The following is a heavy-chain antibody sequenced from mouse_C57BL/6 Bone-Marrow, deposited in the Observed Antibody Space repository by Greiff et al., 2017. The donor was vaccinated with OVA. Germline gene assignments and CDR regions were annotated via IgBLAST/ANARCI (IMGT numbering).Heavy chain of an antibody. CDR2: INPNNGGT. CDR1: GYTFTDYY. V-gene: IGHV1-26*01. Sequence: VQLQQSGPELVKPGASVKISCKASGYTFTDYYMNWVKQSHGKSLEWIGDINPNNGGTSYNQKFKGKATLTVDKSSSTAYMELRSLTSEDSAVYYCATITTVGRDYFDYWGQGTTLTVSS. D-gene: IGHD1-1*01. J-gene: IGHJ2*01. CDR3: ATITTVGRDYFDY.